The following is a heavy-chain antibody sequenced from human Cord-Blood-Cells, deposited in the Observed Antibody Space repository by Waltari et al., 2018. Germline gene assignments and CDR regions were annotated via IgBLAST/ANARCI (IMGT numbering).Heavy chain of an antibody. V-gene: IGHV1-3*01. D-gene: IGHD5-12*01. Sequence: QVQLVQSGAEVKKPGASVKVSCKASGYTFTSYAMHWVRQAPGQRLEWMGWINAGNGNTKYSQKFQGRVTITRDTSASTAYMELRSLRSEDTAVYYCARVYSGRRANYYEYGMDVWGQGTTVTVSS. J-gene: IGHJ6*02. CDR3: ARVYSGRRANYYEYGMDV. CDR2: INAGNGNT. CDR1: GYTFTSYA.